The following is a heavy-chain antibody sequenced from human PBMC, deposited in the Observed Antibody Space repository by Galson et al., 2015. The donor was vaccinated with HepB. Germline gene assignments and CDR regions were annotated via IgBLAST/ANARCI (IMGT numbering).Heavy chain of an antibody. J-gene: IGHJ3*02. V-gene: IGHV3-30*18. CDR1: GFTFSSSG. CDR2: ISYDGTDK. CDR3: AKPGGSHGFYDSLHM. D-gene: IGHD1-26*01. Sequence: SLRLSCAGSGFTFSSSGLHWVRQAPGKGLECVALISYDGTDKNHADSVKGRFAISRDDSLNTLYLQMNSLRPEDTAVYYCAKPGGSHGFYDSLHMWGQGTMVTVSS.